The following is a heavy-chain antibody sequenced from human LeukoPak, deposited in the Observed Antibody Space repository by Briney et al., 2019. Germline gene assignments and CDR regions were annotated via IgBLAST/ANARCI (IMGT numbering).Heavy chain of an antibody. D-gene: IGHD3-10*01. CDR1: GFAFSSYS. J-gene: IGHJ4*02. CDR2: ISYDGSNK. Sequence: PGRSLRLSCAASGFAFSSYSMHWVRQAPGKGLEWVAVISYDGSNKYYADSVKSRFTISRDNSKNTLYLQMNSLRAEDTTVYYCARDGAYYYGSGSYFSPYYFDYWGQGTLVTVSS. V-gene: IGHV3-30*04. CDR3: ARDGAYYYGSGSYFSPYYFDY.